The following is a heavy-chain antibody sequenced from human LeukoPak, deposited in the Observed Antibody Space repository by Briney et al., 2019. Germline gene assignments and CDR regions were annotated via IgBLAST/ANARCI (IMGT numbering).Heavy chain of an antibody. CDR2: INHSGST. J-gene: IGHJ4*02. D-gene: IGHD2-2*02. CDR1: GGSFSGYY. CDR3: ASSGDCSSTSCYTFPDY. Sequence: SETLSLTCAVYGGSFSGYYWSWIRQPPGKGLEWIGEINHSGSTNYNPSLKSRVTISVDTSKNQSSLKLSSVTAADTAVYYCASSGDCSSTSCYTFPDYWGQGTLVAVSS. V-gene: IGHV4-34*01.